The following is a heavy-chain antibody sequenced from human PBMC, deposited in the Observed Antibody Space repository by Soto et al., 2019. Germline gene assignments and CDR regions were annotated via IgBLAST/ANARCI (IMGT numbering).Heavy chain of an antibody. J-gene: IGHJ4*02. V-gene: IGHV4-31*03. CDR2: IYYSGST. CDR1: GGSISSGGYY. CDR3: ARAEEVYGSFDY. D-gene: IGHD3-22*01. Sequence: PSETLSLTCTVSGGSISSGGYYWSWIRQHPGKGLEWIGYIYYSGSTYYNPSLKSRVTISVDTSKNQFSLKLSSVTAADTAVYYCARAEEVYGSFDYWGQGTLVTVSS.